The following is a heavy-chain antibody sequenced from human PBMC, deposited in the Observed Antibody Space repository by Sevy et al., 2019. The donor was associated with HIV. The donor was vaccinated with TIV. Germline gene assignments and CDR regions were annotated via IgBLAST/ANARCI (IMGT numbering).Heavy chain of an antibody. Sequence: GGSLRLSCAVSGFAVSDNCMSWVRQSPGKGVEWVSVIFSGGRTSYADSVKGRFTVSRDGSKNTLYLQMDNLRAEDTATYYCARDRVVHNDYIFVAYYYGMDVWGQGTTVTVSS. CDR2: IFSGGRT. D-gene: IGHD4-4*01. CDR3: ARDRVVHNDYIFVAYYYGMDV. V-gene: IGHV3-53*01. J-gene: IGHJ6*02. CDR1: GFAVSDNC.